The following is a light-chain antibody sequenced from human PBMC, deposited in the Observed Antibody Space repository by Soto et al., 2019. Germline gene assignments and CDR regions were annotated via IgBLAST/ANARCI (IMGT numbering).Light chain of an antibody. J-gene: IGKJ4*01. Sequence: EIVLTQSPDTLSLSPGERATLSCRASQSVGSSFLAWYQQKPGQAPRLLIYRTSIRATGIPDRFTGSGSGTDFTLTISRLEPEDFAVYYCQQYENSPLTFGGGTKVEIK. CDR3: QQYENSPLT. CDR2: RTS. V-gene: IGKV3-20*01. CDR1: QSVGSSF.